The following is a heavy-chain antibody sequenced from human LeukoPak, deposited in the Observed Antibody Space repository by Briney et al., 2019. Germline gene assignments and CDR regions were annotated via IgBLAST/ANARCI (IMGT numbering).Heavy chain of an antibody. V-gene: IGHV3-48*03. J-gene: IGHJ4*02. D-gene: IGHD3-22*01. CDR3: AREGRGYRGLDC. Sequence: GGSLRLSCAASGFSFSVYEMHWVRQAPGKGLEWISYISGSGTTIYYADSVRGRFTISRDNAKNSLSLQMNSLRAEDTAVYYCAREGRGYRGLDCWGQGSLVTVSS. CDR2: ISGSGTTI. CDR1: GFSFSVYE.